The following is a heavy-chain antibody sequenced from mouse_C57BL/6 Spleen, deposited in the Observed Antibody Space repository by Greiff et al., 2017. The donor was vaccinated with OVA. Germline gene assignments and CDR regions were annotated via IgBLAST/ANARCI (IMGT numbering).Heavy chain of an antibody. CDR2: IWSGGST. D-gene: IGHD2-4*01. CDR3: ARMDDYDEGDAMDY. V-gene: IGHV2-2*01. Sequence: VKLMESGPGLVQPSQSLSITCTVSGFSLTSYGVHWVRQSPGKGLEWLGVIWSGGSTDYNAAFISRLSISKDNSKSQVFFKMNSLQADDTAIYYCARMDDYDEGDAMDYWGQGTSVTVSS. J-gene: IGHJ4*01. CDR1: GFSLTSYG.